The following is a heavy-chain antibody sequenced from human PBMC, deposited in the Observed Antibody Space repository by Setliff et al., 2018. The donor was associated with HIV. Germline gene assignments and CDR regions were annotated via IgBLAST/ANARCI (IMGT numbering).Heavy chain of an antibody. CDR2: IYYSGST. V-gene: IGHV4-39*07. CDR1: GGSISSSSYY. J-gene: IGHJ4*02. Sequence: SETLSLTCTVSGGSISSSSYYWGWIRQPPGKGLEWIGSIYYSGSTYYNPSLKSRVTISVDTSKNQFSLKLSSVTAADTAVYYCARAVQLGHFDYWGQGTLVTVSS. D-gene: IGHD6-6*01. CDR3: ARAVQLGHFDY.